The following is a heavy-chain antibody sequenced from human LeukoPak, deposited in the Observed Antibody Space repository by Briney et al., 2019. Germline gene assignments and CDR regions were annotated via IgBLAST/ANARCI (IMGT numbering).Heavy chain of an antibody. CDR1: GGTFSSYA. CDR2: IIPIFGTA. Sequence: SVKVSCKASGGTFSSYAISWVRQAPGQGLEWMGGIIPIFGTANYAQKFQGRVTMTRDTSTSTVYMELSSLRSEDTAVYYCARGGSSWSGYWGQGTLVTVSS. CDR3: ARGGSSWSGY. J-gene: IGHJ4*02. D-gene: IGHD6-13*01. V-gene: IGHV1-69*05.